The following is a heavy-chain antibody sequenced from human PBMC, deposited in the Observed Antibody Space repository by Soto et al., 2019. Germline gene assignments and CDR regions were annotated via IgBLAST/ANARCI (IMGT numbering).Heavy chain of an antibody. Sequence: QVQLVESGGGVVQPGRSLRLSCAASGFTFSSYGMHWVRQAPGKGLEWVAVIWYDGSNKYYADSVKGRFTISRDNSKNTLYLQMNRLRAEDTAVYYCARTARYSPYYFDYWGQGTLVTVSS. CDR1: GFTFSSYG. V-gene: IGHV3-33*01. J-gene: IGHJ4*02. D-gene: IGHD5-18*01. CDR2: IWYDGSNK. CDR3: ARTARYSPYYFDY.